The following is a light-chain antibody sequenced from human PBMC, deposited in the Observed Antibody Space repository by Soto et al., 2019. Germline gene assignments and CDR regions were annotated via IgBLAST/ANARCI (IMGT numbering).Light chain of an antibody. V-gene: IGKV1-5*01. CDR3: QHYDSSSPWT. CDR2: DAS. Sequence: DIQMTQSPSTLSASIGDRVTITCRASQSISYFLAWYQQKPGKAPNLLIYDASSLESGAPSRSSGSGSGTQFTLTIYSLQPDDFATYYCQHYDSSSPWTFGQGTTV. J-gene: IGKJ1*01. CDR1: QSISYF.